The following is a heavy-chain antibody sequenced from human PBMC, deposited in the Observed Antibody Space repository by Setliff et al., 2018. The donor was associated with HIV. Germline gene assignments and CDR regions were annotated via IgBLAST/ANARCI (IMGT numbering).Heavy chain of an antibody. CDR3: ARDYSTLGRSDDAFDM. V-gene: IGHV4-59*02. J-gene: IGHJ3*02. CDR1: GDSVSRYY. Sequence: SATLSLTCTVSGDSVSRYYWSWIRQSPGKGLEWIGYASYSGNANYNPSLKSRVTISVDTTKNQFSLKLTSMTAADTAIYYCARDYSTLGRSDDAFDMWGPGTMVTV. CDR2: ASYSGNA. D-gene: IGHD3-3*01.